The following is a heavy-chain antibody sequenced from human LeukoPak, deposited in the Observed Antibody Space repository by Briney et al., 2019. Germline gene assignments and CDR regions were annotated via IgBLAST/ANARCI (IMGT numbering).Heavy chain of an antibody. V-gene: IGHV3-21*01. J-gene: IGHJ5*02. CDR3: ARDNSGSYLQWFDP. D-gene: IGHD1-26*01. CDR1: GFTFSSYS. Sequence: PGGSLRPSCAASGFTFSSYSMNWVRQAPGKGLEWVSSISSSSSYIYYADSVKGRFTISRDNAKNSLYLQMNSLRAEDTAVYYCARDNSGSYLQWFDPWGQGTLVTVSS. CDR2: ISSSSSYI.